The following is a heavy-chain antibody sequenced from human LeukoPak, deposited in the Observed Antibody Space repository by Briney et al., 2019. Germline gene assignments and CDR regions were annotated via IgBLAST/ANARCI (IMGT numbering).Heavy chain of an antibody. CDR3: ARQTGSGLFTLP. CDR1: GASISSTSYY. D-gene: IGHD3/OR15-3a*01. J-gene: IGHJ4*02. Sequence: SETLSLTCTVSGASISSTSYYWGWIRQPPGKGLEWIGNIFYSGSTYYSPSLKSRVTISLDTSKNQISLRLTSVTAADTAMYYCARQTGSGLFTLPGGQGTLVTVSS. V-gene: IGHV4-39*01. CDR2: IFYSGST.